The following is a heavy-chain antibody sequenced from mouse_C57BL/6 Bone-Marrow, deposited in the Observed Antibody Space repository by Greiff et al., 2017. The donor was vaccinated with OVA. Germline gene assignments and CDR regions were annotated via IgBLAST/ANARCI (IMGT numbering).Heavy chain of an antibody. Sequence: QVQLKQSGAELAKPGASVKLSCKASGYTFTSYWMHWVKQRPGQGLEWIGYINPSSGYTKYNQKFKGKATLTADKSSSTAYMQLSSLTYEDSAVYYCARWYYAMDYWGQGTSVTVSS. V-gene: IGHV1-7*01. CDR2: INPSSGYT. J-gene: IGHJ4*01. CDR1: GYTFTSYW. CDR3: ARWYYAMDY.